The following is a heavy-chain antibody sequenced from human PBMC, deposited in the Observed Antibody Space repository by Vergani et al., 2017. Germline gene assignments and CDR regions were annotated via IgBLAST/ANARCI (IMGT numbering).Heavy chain of an antibody. V-gene: IGHV3-30-3*01. D-gene: IGHD3-22*01. J-gene: IGHJ4*02. CDR1: GFTLSSYA. CDR3: ARTYYDSSGYYFRPPQGDY. Sequence: QVQLVESGGGVVQPGRSLRLSCAASGFTLSSYAMHCVRQAPGKGGEWVAVIAYDGSNKYYADSVKGRFTISRDNSKNTLYLQMNSLRAEDTAVYYCARTYYDSSGYYFRPPQGDYWGQGTLVTVSS. CDR2: IAYDGSNK.